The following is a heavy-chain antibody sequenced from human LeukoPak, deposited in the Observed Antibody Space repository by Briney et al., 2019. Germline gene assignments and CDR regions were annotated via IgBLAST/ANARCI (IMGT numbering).Heavy chain of an antibody. D-gene: IGHD4-11*01. V-gene: IGHV1-18*01. J-gene: IGHJ4*02. CDR3: ARDPLGDYSNYQRGEL. Sequence: ASVKVSCKASGYTFTSYGISWVRQAPGQGLEWMGWISAYNGNTNYAQKLQGRVTMTTDTSTSTAYMELRSLRSDDTAVYYCARDPLGDYSNYQRGELWGQGTLVTVSS. CDR2: ISAYNGNT. CDR1: GYTFTSYG.